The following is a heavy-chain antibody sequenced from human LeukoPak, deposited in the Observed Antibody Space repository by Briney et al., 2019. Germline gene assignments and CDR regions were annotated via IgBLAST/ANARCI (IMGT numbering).Heavy chain of an antibody. J-gene: IGHJ4*02. D-gene: IGHD3/OR15-3a*01. CDR3: AKEGYSDFWSGYFDY. Sequence: PGGSLRLSCAASGFTYSSYAMNWVRQAAGRGLEWVSGISAGGGGTYYADSVKGRFTISRDNSKNTLYLQMNSLRAEDTAVYYCAKEGYSDFWSGYFDYWGQGTLVTVSS. CDR1: GFTYSSYA. V-gene: IGHV3-23*01. CDR2: ISAGGGGT.